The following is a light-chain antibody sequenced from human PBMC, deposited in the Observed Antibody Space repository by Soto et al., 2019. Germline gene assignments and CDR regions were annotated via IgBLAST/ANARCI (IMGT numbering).Light chain of an antibody. CDR2: RDR. V-gene: IGLV3-9*01. CDR3: QVWDSSTAWV. J-gene: IGLJ3*02. Sequence: SYELTQPLSVSVAPGQTARITCGGNNIGSKNVHWYQQKPGQAPVLVIYRDRNRPSGIPERFSGSNSGNTATLTTGRAQAGDEEDYYCQVWDSSTAWVFGGGTKLTVL. CDR1: NIGSKN.